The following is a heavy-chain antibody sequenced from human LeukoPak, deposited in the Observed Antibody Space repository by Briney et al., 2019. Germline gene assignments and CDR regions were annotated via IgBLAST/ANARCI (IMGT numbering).Heavy chain of an antibody. J-gene: IGHJ4*02. CDR1: GFTFSNNY. CDR2: IYSGGST. V-gene: IGHV3-53*01. Sequence: PGGSLRLSCAASGFTFSNNYMSWVRQAPGKGLEWVSVIYSGGSTYYADSVKGRFTISRDNSKNTLYLQMNSLRAEDTAVYYCTRGGITLIVPILWGQGTLVTVSS. CDR3: TRGGITLIVPIL. D-gene: IGHD3-22*01.